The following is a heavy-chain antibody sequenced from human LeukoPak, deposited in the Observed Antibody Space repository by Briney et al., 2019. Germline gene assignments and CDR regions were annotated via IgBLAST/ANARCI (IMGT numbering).Heavy chain of an antibody. D-gene: IGHD4-23*01. CDR1: GGTFTSYD. Sequence: ASVKVSCKASGGTFTSYDINWVRQATGQGLEWMGWMNPNSGNTGYAQKFQGRVTMTRNTSISTAYMELSSLRSEDTAVYYCARVSTVDSRDHYYYGMDVWGQGTTVTVSS. J-gene: IGHJ6*02. CDR2: MNPNSGNT. V-gene: IGHV1-8*01. CDR3: ARVSTVDSRDHYYYGMDV.